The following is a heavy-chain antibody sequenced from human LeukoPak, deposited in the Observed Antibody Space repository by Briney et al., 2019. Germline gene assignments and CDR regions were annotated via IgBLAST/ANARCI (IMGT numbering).Heavy chain of an antibody. CDR3: ARDHYYYYYMDV. CDR2: IYYSGST. V-gene: IGHV4-59*12. CDR1: GGSISSYY. J-gene: IGHJ6*03. Sequence: SETLSLTCTVSGGSISSYYWSWIRQPPGKGLEWIGYIYYSGSTNYNPSLKSRVTISVDTSKNQFSLKLSSVTAADTAVYYCARDHYYYYYMDVWGKGTTVTVSS.